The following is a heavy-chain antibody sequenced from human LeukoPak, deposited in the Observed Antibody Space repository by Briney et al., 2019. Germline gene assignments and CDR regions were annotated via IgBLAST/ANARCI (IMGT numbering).Heavy chain of an antibody. J-gene: IGHJ4*02. CDR2: ISGSGGST. V-gene: IGHV3-23*01. CDR1: GVTFSSYA. Sequence: GGSLRLSCAASGVTFSSYAMSWVRQAPGKGLEWASAISGSGGSTYYADSVKGRFTISRDNSKNTLYLQMNSLRAEDTAVYYCAKDPYTAMAPYYFDYWGQGTLVTVSS. D-gene: IGHD5-18*01. CDR3: AKDPYTAMAPYYFDY.